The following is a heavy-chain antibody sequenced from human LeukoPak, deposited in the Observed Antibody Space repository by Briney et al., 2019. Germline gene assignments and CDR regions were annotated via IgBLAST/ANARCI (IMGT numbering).Heavy chain of an antibody. CDR3: ARHPPYVSSSAFFDP. Sequence: GGALKTCFKTSGFSFTSYWSGGGRPVPGKGGEGIGMISPGHSVTPYSPSSPGQVIISAHPSISTAYLQLTRLQASDTAIYYCARHPPYVSSSAFFDPWGQGTLVTVAS. CDR1: GFSFTSYW. D-gene: IGHD3-10*02. CDR2: ISPGHSVT. V-gene: IGHV5-51*01. J-gene: IGHJ5*02.